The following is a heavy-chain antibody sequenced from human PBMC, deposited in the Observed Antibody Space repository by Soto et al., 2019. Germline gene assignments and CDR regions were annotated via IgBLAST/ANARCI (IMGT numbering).Heavy chain of an antibody. V-gene: IGHV4-59*01. CDR3: ARGGYQPLLPPRYYIDY. CDR2: IYYSGST. Sequence: SETLSLTCTVSGGSISSYYWSWIRQPPGKGLEWIGYIYYSGSTNYNPSLKSRVTISVDTSKNQFSLKLSSVTAADTAVYYCARGGYQPLLPPRYYIDYWCQGTLVTLS. D-gene: IGHD2-2*01. CDR1: GGSISSYY. J-gene: IGHJ4*02.